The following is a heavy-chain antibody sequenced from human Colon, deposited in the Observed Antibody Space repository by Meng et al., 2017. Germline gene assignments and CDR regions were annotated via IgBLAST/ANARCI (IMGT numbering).Heavy chain of an antibody. V-gene: IGHV4-61*03. CDR3: ARGRGSYSSIDF. J-gene: IGHJ4*02. CDR1: GGSVSIPGYY. D-gene: IGHD1-26*01. Sequence: VPRQVSGPGPVGPSRTRSPTLTRSGGSVSIPGYYWSWIRQTPGKGLEWIGYVYYNGSANYNPSLKSRVTISVDTSKNHFSLNLTSVTAADTAVYYCARGRGSYSSIDFWGQGTLVTVSS. CDR2: VYYNGSA.